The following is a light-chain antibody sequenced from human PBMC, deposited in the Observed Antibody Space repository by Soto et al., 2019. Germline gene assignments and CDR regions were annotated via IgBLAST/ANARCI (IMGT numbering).Light chain of an antibody. CDR1: QSVSSTY. J-gene: IGKJ1*01. V-gene: IGKV3-20*01. CDR2: GAS. Sequence: EILLTQAPGTLSLSPGERATLSGRASQSVSSTYLAWYQQTPGRAPRLLIYGASSRATGIPDRFSGSGSGTDVTLTISSLEPEDFALYYCQQYGSSPPTFGQGTKVDIK. CDR3: QQYGSSPPT.